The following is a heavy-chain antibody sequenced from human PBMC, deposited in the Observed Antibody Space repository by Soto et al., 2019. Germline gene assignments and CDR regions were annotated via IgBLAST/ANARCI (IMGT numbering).Heavy chain of an antibody. D-gene: IGHD6-19*01. Sequence: GGSLRLSCAASGFTFSSYAMSWVRQAPGKGLEWVSAISGSGDATYYADSVKGRFSISRDNSKNTLFLQMNSLKADDTAVFYCAIPTGLEVTGLDYWGQGALVTVSS. V-gene: IGHV3-23*01. J-gene: IGHJ4*02. CDR2: ISGSGDAT. CDR1: GFTFSSYA. CDR3: AIPTGLEVTGLDY.